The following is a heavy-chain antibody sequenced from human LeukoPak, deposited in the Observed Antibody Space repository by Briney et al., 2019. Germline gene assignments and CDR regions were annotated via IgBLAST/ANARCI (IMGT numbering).Heavy chain of an antibody. CDR3: AKERQGGNSYGDEAFYFDY. Sequence: GGTLRLSCAASGFTFSSYGMSWVRQAPGKGLEWVSAISGSGGSTYYADSVKGRFTISRDNSKNTLYLQMNSLRAEDTAIYYCAKERQGGNSYGDEAFYFDYWGQGTLVNVSS. CDR1: GFTFSSYG. CDR2: ISGSGGST. J-gene: IGHJ4*02. D-gene: IGHD4-23*01. V-gene: IGHV3-23*01.